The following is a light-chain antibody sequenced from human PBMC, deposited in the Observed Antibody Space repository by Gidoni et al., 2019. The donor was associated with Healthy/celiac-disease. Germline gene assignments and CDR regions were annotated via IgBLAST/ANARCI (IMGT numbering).Light chain of an antibody. V-gene: IGLV2-8*01. CDR1: SSDVGGYNY. Sequence: QSALTPPPPASGSPGQSVTISCTGTSSDVGGYNYVSWYQQHPGKAPKLMIYEVSKRPSGVPDRFSGSKSGNTASLTVSGLQAEDEADYYCSSYAGSNNLVFGGGTKLTV. CDR3: SSYAGSNNLV. J-gene: IGLJ2*01. CDR2: EVS.